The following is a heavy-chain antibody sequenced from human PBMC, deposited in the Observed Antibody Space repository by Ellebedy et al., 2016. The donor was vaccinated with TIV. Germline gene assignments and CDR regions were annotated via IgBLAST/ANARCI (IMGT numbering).Heavy chain of an antibody. CDR3: ARPGASYSSSWYDFDC. CDR1: GFTFSSFT. V-gene: IGHV3-21*01. D-gene: IGHD6-13*01. J-gene: IGHJ4*02. CDR2: ISSSATYI. Sequence: PGGSLRLSCAASGFTFSSFTMNWVRQAPGKGLEWVSSISSSATYIQNADSVKGRFTISRDNAKNSLYLQMNSLRVEDTAVYYCARPGASYSSSWYDFDCWGQGTLVTVSS.